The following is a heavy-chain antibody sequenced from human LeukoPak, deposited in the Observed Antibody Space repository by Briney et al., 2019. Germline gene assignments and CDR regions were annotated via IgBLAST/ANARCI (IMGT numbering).Heavy chain of an antibody. J-gene: IGHJ4*02. V-gene: IGHV5-10-1*01. CDR1: GYSFTDSW. CDR3: ARQEGTTIIV. CDR2: IDPSDSYT. Sequence: KPGESLRISCKASGYSFTDSWINWVRQISGKGLEWMGRIDPSDSYTNYSPSSQGHVTMSLDKSISTAYLQWSSLKASDTAMYYCARQEGTTIIVWGQGTLVAVSS. D-gene: IGHD3-22*01.